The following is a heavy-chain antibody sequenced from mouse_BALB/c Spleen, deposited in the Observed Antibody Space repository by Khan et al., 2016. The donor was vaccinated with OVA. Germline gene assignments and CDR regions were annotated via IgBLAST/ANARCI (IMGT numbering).Heavy chain of an antibody. CDR3: AREEDLYYFDY. CDR2: IYPGTNNT. Sequence: QVQLKQSGAELVRPGASVKLSCKTSGYIFTSYWIHWVKQRSGQGLEWFARIYPGTNNTYYNEKLKDKVTLTADKSSSTAYMQLSSLKSEDSAVDFWAREEDLYYFDYWGQGTTLTVSS. J-gene: IGHJ2*01. CDR1: GYIFTSYW. V-gene: IGHV1-76*01.